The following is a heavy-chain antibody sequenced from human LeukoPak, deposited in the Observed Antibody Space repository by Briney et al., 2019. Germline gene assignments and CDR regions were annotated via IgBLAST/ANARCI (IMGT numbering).Heavy chain of an antibody. CDR3: AGDPDSSGWYGGGDY. J-gene: IGHJ4*02. CDR1: GFTFTSSA. Sequence: SVKVSCKASGFTFTSSAMQWVRQARGQRLEWIGWIVVGSGNTNYAQKFQERVTITRDMSTSTAYMELSSLRSEDTAVYDFAGDPDSSGWYGGGDYWGQGTLVTVSS. V-gene: IGHV1-58*02. CDR2: IVVGSGNT. D-gene: IGHD6-19*01.